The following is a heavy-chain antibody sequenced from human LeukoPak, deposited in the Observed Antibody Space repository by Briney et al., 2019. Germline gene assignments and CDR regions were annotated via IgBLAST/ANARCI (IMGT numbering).Heavy chain of an antibody. V-gene: IGHV3-48*02. D-gene: IGHD3-16*01. CDR2: ISSSSRTI. CDR3: ARPHQDYVWGSPDY. Sequence: GGSLRLCCAASGFTFSSYSMNWVRQAPGKGLEWVSYISSSSRTIYYADSVKGRFTISRDNAKNSLYLQMNTLRDEDTAVYYCARPHQDYVWGSPDYWGQGTLVTVSS. J-gene: IGHJ4*02. CDR1: GFTFSSYS.